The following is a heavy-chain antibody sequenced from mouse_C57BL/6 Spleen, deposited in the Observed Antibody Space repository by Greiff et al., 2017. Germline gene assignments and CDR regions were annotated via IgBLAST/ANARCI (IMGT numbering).Heavy chain of an antibody. CDR2: IDPSDSYT. Sequence: QVQLQQPGAELVKPGASVKLSCKASGYTFTSYWMQWVKQRPGQGLEWIGEIDPSDSYTNYNQKFKGKATLTVDTSSSTAYMQLSSLTSEDSAVYYCARGNYYVSSSFDYWGQGTTLTVSS. CDR3: ARGNYYVSSSFDY. CDR1: GYTFTSYW. J-gene: IGHJ2*01. V-gene: IGHV1-50*01. D-gene: IGHD1-1*01.